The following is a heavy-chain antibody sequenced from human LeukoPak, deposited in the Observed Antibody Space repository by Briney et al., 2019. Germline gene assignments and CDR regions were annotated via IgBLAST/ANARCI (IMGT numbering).Heavy chain of an antibody. CDR2: IKQDGSEK. CDR1: GFTFSSYW. CDR3: ARGVVVAAAASYPGYYFDY. J-gene: IGHJ4*02. D-gene: IGHD6-13*01. V-gene: IGHV3-7*01. Sequence: GGSLRLSCAASGFTFSSYWMSWVRQAPGKGLEWVANIKQDGSEKYYVDSVKGRFTISRDNAKNSLYLQMNSLRAEDTAVYYCARGVVVAAAASYPGYYFDYWGQGTLVTVSS.